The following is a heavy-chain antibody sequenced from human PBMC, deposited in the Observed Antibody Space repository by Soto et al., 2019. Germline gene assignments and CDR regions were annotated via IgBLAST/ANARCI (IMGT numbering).Heavy chain of an antibody. Sequence: EVQLVESGGGLVQPGGSLRLSCAASGFTFSGYWMRWVRQAPGKGLEWVANIKQDGSEKDYVDSVKGRFTISRANAKNSLYRQMDSLRVEDTAVYYCVKASGSRACDYWGQGTLVTVSS. J-gene: IGHJ4*02. V-gene: IGHV3-7*05. CDR2: IKQDGSEK. CDR1: GFTFSGYW. CDR3: VKASGSRACDY. D-gene: IGHD3-10*01.